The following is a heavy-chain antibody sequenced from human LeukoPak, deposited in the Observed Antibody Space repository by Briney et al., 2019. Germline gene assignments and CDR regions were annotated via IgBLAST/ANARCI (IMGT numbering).Heavy chain of an antibody. Sequence: PSQTLSLTCAVSGGSISSGSYYWSWIRQPAGKGLEWIGRIYTRGSTDYNPSLKSRVTISIDTSKNQFSLKLSSVTAADTAVYYCARDDVGIAAAGGIYWGQGTLVTVSS. D-gene: IGHD6-13*01. CDR3: ARDDVGIAAAGGIY. CDR2: IYTRGST. CDR1: GGSISSGSYY. V-gene: IGHV4-61*02. J-gene: IGHJ4*02.